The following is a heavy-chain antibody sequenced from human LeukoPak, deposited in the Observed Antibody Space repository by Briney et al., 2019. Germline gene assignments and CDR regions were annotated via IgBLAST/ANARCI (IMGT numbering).Heavy chain of an antibody. CDR3: ARLPEGYGFDY. J-gene: IGHJ4*02. Sequence: SETLSLTCTVSGGSISSYYWSWIRQPPGKGLEWIGYIYYSGSTNYNPSLKSRVTISVDTSKNQFSLKLSSVTAADTAVYYCARLPEGYGFDYWGQGTLVTVSS. CDR2: IYYSGST. CDR1: GGSISSYY. D-gene: IGHD4-17*01. V-gene: IGHV4-59*01.